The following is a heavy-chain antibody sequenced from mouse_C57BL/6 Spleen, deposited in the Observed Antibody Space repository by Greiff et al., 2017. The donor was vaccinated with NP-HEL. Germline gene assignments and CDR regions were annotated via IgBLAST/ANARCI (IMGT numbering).Heavy chain of an antibody. Sequence: VQVVESGAELAKPGASVKLSCKASGYTFTSYWMHWVKQRPGQGLEWIGYINPSSGYTKYNQKFKDKATLTADKSSSTAYMQLSSLTYEDSAVYYCARSSLYDYGYFDVWGTGTTVTVSS. D-gene: IGHD2-3*01. CDR1: GYTFTSYW. J-gene: IGHJ1*03. V-gene: IGHV1-7*01. CDR3: ARSSLYDYGYFDV. CDR2: INPSSGYT.